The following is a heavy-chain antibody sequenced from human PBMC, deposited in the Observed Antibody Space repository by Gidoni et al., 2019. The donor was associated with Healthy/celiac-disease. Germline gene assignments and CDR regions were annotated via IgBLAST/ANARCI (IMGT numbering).Heavy chain of an antibody. CDR1: GGSFSGYY. CDR3: ARRKYYYDSSGYQMEGDY. V-gene: IGHV4-34*01. D-gene: IGHD3-22*01. J-gene: IGHJ4*02. CDR2: INHSGST. Sequence: QVQLQQWGAGLLKPSETLSLTCAVYGGSFSGYYWSWIRQPPGKGLEWIGEINHSGSTNYNPSLKSRVTISVDTSKNQFSLKLSSVTAADTAVYYCARRKYYYDSSGYQMEGDYWGQGTLVTVSS.